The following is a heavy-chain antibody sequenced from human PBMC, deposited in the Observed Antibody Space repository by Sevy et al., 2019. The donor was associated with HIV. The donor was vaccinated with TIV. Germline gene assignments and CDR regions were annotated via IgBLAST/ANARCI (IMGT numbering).Heavy chain of an antibody. J-gene: IGHJ4*02. CDR3: TNYVHY. CDR1: GITFNIYE. Sequence: GGSLRLSCAASGITFNIYEMNWVRQAPGKGLEWVSYISSSFSIYYADSVKGRFTISRDNAKNSLYLQMNSLRAEDTAVYYCTNYVHYWGQGTLVTVSS. V-gene: IGHV3-48*03. CDR2: ISSSFSI.